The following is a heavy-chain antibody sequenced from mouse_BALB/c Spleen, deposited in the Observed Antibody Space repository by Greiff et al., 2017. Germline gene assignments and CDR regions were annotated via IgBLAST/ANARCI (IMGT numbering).Heavy chain of an antibody. J-gene: IGHJ4*01. CDR1: GFTFSDYY. Sequence: DVMLVESGGGLVKPGGSLKLSCAASGFTFSDYYMYWVRQTPEKRLEWVATISDGGSYTYYPDSVKGRFTISRDNAKNNLYLQMSSLKSEDTAMYYCARDNYRYDGAMDYWGQGTSVTVSS. CDR2: ISDGGSYT. V-gene: IGHV5-4*02. CDR3: ARDNYRYDGAMDY. D-gene: IGHD2-14*01.